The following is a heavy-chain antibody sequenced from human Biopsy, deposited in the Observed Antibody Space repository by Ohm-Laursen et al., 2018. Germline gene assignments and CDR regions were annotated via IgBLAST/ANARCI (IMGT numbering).Heavy chain of an antibody. CDR3: TRDLQTRAETFDS. CDR1: GYTFTTYD. CDR2: MNPNTGNT. J-gene: IGHJ5*01. D-gene: IGHD4-11*01. Sequence: SSVKVSCKASGYTFTTYDINWVRQATGQGLEWMGWMNPNTGNTGFAQKFQGRLTMTTDRSASTAYMELRGLRSDDTAVYYCTRDLQTRAETFDSWGQGTLVIVSS. V-gene: IGHV1-8*01.